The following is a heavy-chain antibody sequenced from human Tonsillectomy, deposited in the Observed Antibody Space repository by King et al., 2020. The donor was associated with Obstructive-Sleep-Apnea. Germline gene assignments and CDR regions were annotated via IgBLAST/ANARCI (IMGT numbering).Heavy chain of an antibody. CDR1: VGSIHSYY. V-gene: IGHV4-59*08. J-gene: IGHJ2*01. D-gene: IGHD3-10*01. Sequence: VQLQESGPGLVRPSETLSLTCSVSVGSIHSYYWSWLRQSPGKGLEWIAFIHYSGSTNDNPSLQGRVSISLDTSNSQFSLRLYSVTAADTAIYSCAGQSSIRDRYFDLWSRGTLVTVSS. CDR2: IHYSGST. CDR3: AGQSSIRDRYFDL.